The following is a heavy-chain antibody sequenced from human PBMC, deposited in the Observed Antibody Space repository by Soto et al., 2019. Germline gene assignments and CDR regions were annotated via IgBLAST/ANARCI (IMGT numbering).Heavy chain of an antibody. CDR2: ISAYNGNT. Sequence: ASLKVSCKASGDTFSTYTITWVRQAPGQGLEWRGWISAYNGNTNYAQKLQGRVTMTTDTSTSTAYMELRSLRSDDTAVYYCARDQVDWNYSFGPWGQGTLVTVAS. CDR1: GDTFSTYT. CDR3: ARDQVDWNYSFGP. J-gene: IGHJ5*02. D-gene: IGHD1-7*01. V-gene: IGHV1-18*01.